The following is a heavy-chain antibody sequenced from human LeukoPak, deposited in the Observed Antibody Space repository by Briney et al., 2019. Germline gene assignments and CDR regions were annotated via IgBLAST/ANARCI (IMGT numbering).Heavy chain of an antibody. CDR2: IIPIFGTA. Sequence: SVKVSCKASGGTFSSYAISWVRQAPGQGLEWIGRIIPIFGTANYAQKFQGRVTITTDESTSTAYVELSSLRSEDTAVYYCARDGAKSYSSSWYWFDPWGQGTLVTVSS. CDR1: GGTFSSYA. D-gene: IGHD6-13*01. CDR3: ARDGAKSYSSSWYWFDP. V-gene: IGHV1-69*05. J-gene: IGHJ5*02.